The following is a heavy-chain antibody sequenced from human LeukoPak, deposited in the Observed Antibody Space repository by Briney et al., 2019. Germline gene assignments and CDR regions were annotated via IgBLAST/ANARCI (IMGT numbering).Heavy chain of an antibody. V-gene: IGHV4-34*01. CDR3: ARGDSWFDP. Sequence: SETLSLTCAVYGGSFSGYYWSWIRQPPGKGLEWIGEINHSGTTNYNPSLKSRVTMSVDTSKKQFSLRLTSVTAADTAIYYCARGDSWFDPWGQGTLVTVSS. CDR2: INHSGTT. J-gene: IGHJ5*02. CDR1: GGSFSGYY.